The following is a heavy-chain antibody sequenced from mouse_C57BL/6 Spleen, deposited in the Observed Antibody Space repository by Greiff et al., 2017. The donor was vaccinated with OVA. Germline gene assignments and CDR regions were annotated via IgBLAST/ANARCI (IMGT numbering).Heavy chain of an antibody. Sequence: EVQVVESGGGLVKPGGSLKLSCAASGFTFSDYGMHWVRQAPEKGLEWVAYISSGSSTIYYADTVKGRFTISRDNAKNTLFLQMTSLRSEDTAMYYCARAGYYGSLAYWGQGTLVTVSA. J-gene: IGHJ3*01. CDR3: ARAGYYGSLAY. CDR1: GFTFSDYG. CDR2: ISSGSSTI. D-gene: IGHD1-1*01. V-gene: IGHV5-17*01.